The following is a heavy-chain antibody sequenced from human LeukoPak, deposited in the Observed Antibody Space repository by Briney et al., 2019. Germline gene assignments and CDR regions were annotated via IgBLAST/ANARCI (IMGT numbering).Heavy chain of an antibody. CDR2: ISSSSSTI. CDR3: ARSRLWKYYYYYYYMDV. Sequence: PGGSLRLSCAASGFTFSSYAMHWVRQAPGKGLEWVSYISSSSSTIYYAASVKGRFTISRDNAKNSLYLQMNSLRAEDTAVYYCARSRLWKYYYYYYYMDVWGKGTTVTVSS. J-gene: IGHJ6*03. V-gene: IGHV3-48*01. D-gene: IGHD5-18*01. CDR1: GFTFSSYA.